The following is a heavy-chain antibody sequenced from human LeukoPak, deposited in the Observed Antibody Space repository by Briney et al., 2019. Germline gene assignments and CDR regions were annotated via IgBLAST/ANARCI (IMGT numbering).Heavy chain of an antibody. J-gene: IGHJ4*02. Sequence: PGGSLRLSCAAPGFTFRSYWMHWVRQAPGKGLVWVSRVIRDGSFTNYADSVKGRFTISRDNAKNTLYLQMNSLRAEDTAVYYCVRDGDDFNFDYWGQGSLVIVSS. CDR1: GFTFRSYW. CDR2: VIRDGSFT. D-gene: IGHD5-24*01. CDR3: VRDGDDFNFDY. V-gene: IGHV3-74*01.